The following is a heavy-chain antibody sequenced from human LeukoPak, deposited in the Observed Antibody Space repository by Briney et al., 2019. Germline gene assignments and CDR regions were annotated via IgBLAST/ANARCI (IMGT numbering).Heavy chain of an antibody. CDR1: GGSISSGGYY. V-gene: IGHV4-30-2*01. CDR3: ARDPIVVVPAAGGDY. CDR2: IYHSGST. D-gene: IGHD2-2*01. Sequence: SETLSLTCTVSGGSISSGGYYWSWIRQPPGKGLEWIGYIYHSGSTYYNPSLKSRVTISVDRSKNQFSLKLSSVTAADTAVYYCARDPIVVVPAAGGDYWGQGTLVTVSS. J-gene: IGHJ4*02.